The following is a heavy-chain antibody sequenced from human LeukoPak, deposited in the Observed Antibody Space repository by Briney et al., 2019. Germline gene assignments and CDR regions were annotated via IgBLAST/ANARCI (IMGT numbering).Heavy chain of an antibody. CDR1: GGSISSYY. CDR3: ARGLYSSGWFYWYFDL. D-gene: IGHD6-19*01. V-gene: IGHV4-59*01. Sequence: SETLSLTCTVSGGSISSYYWSWIRQPPGKGLEWIGYIYYSGSTNYNPSLKSRVTISVDTSKNQFSLKLSSVTAADTAVYYCARGLYSSGWFYWYFDLWGRGTLVTVSS. J-gene: IGHJ2*01. CDR2: IYYSGST.